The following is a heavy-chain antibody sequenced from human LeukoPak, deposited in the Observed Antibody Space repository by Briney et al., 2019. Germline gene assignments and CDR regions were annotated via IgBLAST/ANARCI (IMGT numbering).Heavy chain of an antibody. D-gene: IGHD3-22*01. CDR3: AKDLRYYDNSGYPDAFDI. CDR2: ISGSGVNT. V-gene: IGHV3-23*01. J-gene: IGHJ3*02. Sequence: GGSLRLSCAASGFTFSSYAMSWVRQAPGKGLAWVSAISGSGVNTFYADSVKGRFTISRDNSKNTLYLQMSSLRAEDTAVYYCAKDLRYYDNSGYPDAFDIWGQGTMATVFS. CDR1: GFTFSSYA.